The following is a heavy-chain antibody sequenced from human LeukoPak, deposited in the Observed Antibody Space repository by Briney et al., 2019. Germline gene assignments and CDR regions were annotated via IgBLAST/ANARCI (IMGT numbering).Heavy chain of an antibody. CDR1: GFTFSHYA. V-gene: IGHV3-23*01. CDR2: ISGSGGGT. J-gene: IGHJ4*02. D-gene: IGHD3-22*01. CDR3: ARRRNSSDGMDFDY. Sequence: GSLRLSCAASGFTFSHYAMSWVRQAPGKGLEWVSVISGSGGGTYYADSLKGRFTISRDNAKNTLYLQMISLTAEDTAVYYCARRRNSSDGMDFDYWGQGTLVTVSS.